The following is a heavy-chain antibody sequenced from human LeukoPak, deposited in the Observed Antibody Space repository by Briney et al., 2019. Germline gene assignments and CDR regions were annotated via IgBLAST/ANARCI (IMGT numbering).Heavy chain of an antibody. D-gene: IGHD1-26*01. CDR3: AKGMGATYLYYFDN. CDR1: GFSFDDYA. Sequence: GGSLRLSCAASGFSFDDYAMHWVRQAPGKGLEWVAGISWNSGSFGYADSVKGRFTISRDNAKNSLFLQMNSLRTEDMALYYCAKGMGATYLYYFDNWGQGTLVTVSS. V-gene: IGHV3-9*03. J-gene: IGHJ4*02. CDR2: ISWNSGSF.